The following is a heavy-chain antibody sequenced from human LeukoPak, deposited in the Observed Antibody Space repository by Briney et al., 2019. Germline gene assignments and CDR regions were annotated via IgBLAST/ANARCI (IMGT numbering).Heavy chain of an antibody. V-gene: IGHV3-21*01. Sequence: GGSLRLSCAASGFTFSSYSMNWVRQAPGKGLEWVSSISSSSSYIYYADSVKGRFTISRDNAKNSLYLQMNSPRAEDTAVYYCARWGPGDSSGWRDDAFDIWGQGTMVTVSS. CDR3: ARWGPGDSSGWRDDAFDI. CDR1: GFTFSSYS. CDR2: ISSSSSYI. D-gene: IGHD6-19*01. J-gene: IGHJ3*02.